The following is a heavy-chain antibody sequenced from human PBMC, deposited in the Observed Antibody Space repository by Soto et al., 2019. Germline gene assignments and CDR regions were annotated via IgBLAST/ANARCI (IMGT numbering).Heavy chain of an antibody. CDR3: ARERYQVISDGMDV. Sequence: ASVKVSCKASGYTFTGYYIHWVREAPGQGLEWMGWINPQTGGTSYAQKFQGRVTLSRDTSINTAYLKLSRLRFDDAAVYFCARERYQVISDGMDVWGQGTTVTVSS. J-gene: IGHJ6*02. CDR1: GYTFTGYY. D-gene: IGHD2-2*01. V-gene: IGHV1-2*02. CDR2: INPQTGGT.